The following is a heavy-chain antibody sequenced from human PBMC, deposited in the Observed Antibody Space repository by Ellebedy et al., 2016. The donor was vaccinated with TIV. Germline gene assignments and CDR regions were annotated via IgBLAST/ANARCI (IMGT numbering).Heavy chain of an antibody. Sequence: SVKVSCXASGGIFSSYAISWVRQAPGKGLEWMGGIIPIFGTANYAQKFQGRVTITADKSTSTAYMELSSLRSEDTAVYYCARGPGVRFLEWLLDYWGHGTLVTVSS. J-gene: IGHJ4*01. CDR3: ARGPGVRFLEWLLDY. CDR1: GGIFSSYA. D-gene: IGHD3-3*01. CDR2: IIPIFGTA. V-gene: IGHV1-69*06.